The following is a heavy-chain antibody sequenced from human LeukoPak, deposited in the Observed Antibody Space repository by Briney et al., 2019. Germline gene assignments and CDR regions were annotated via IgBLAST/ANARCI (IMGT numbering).Heavy chain of an antibody. CDR2: ISSSSSYI. CDR1: GFTFSSYS. J-gene: IGHJ4*02. V-gene: IGHV3-21*01. Sequence: PGGSLRLSCAASGFTFSSYSMNWVRQAPGKGLEWVSSISSSSSYIYYADSVKGRFTISRDNAKNSLYLQMNSLRAEDTAVYYCARDRIFIEAAGLDYWGQGTLVTVSS. CDR3: ARDRIFIEAAGLDY. D-gene: IGHD6-13*01.